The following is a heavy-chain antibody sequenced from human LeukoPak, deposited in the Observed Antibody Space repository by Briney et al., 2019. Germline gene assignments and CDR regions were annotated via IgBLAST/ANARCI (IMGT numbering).Heavy chain of an antibody. Sequence: PGGSLRLSCVASGFTFSSYEMNWVRQAPGKGLDWISYISGGGGSMHYADSVKGRFTISRDNSKNTLYLQMNSLRAEDTAVYYCARGRGYSQSNWVDPWGQGTMVTVSA. CDR3: ARGRGYSQSNWVDP. J-gene: IGHJ5*02. CDR2: ISGGGGSM. V-gene: IGHV3-48*03. D-gene: IGHD5-18*01. CDR1: GFTFSSYE.